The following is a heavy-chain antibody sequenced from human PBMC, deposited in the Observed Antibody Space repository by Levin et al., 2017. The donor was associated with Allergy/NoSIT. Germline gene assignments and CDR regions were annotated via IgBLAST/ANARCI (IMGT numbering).Heavy chain of an antibody. CDR3: ARYGVYDFRSPHYWGYFDL. V-gene: IGHV1-18*01. Sequence: ASVKVSCKASGYTFTNYGVSWVRQFPGQGLEWMGWISGYNGNTNYPQKLQGRVTLTIDTSTTTVFMELRGLTSDDTAVYYCARYGVYDFRSPHYWGYFDLWGQGTLVTVSS. CDR1: GYTFTNYG. J-gene: IGHJ5*02. D-gene: IGHD3/OR15-3a*01. CDR2: ISGYNGNT.